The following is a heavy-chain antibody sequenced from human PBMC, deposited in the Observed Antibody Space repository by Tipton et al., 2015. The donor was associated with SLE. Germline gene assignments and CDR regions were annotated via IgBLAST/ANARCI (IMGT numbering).Heavy chain of an antibody. V-gene: IGHV4-39*01. CDR1: GGSISSGGYY. CDR2: IYYSGST. CDR3: ARGGDDWYSGSYGEFDP. Sequence: TLSLTCAVSGGSISSGGYYWGWIRQPPGKGLEWIGSIYYSGSTYYNPSLKSRVTISVDTSKNQFSLKLSSVTAADTAVYYCARGGDDWYSGSYGEFDPWGQGTLVTVSS. J-gene: IGHJ5*02. D-gene: IGHD1-26*01.